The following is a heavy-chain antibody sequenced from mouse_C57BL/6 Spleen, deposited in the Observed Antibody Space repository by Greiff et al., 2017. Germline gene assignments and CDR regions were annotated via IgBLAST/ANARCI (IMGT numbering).Heavy chain of an antibody. V-gene: IGHV3-6*01. Sequence: DVKLQESGPGLVKPSQSLSLTCSVTGYSITSGYYWNWIRQFPGNKLEWMGYISYDGSNNYNPSLKNRISITRDTSKNQFFLKLNSVTTEDTATYYCARDDGYNAMDYWGQGTSVTVSS. CDR2: ISYDGSN. J-gene: IGHJ4*01. D-gene: IGHD1-2*01. CDR3: ARDDGYNAMDY. CDR1: GYSITSGYY.